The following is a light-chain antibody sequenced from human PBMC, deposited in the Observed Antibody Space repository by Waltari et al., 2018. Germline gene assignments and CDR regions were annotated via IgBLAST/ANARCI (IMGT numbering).Light chain of an antibody. CDR2: GAS. J-gene: IGKJ5*01. V-gene: IGKV3-20*01. CDR1: QSVSNN. Sequence: EVVMTQSPGTLSVTPGESATLSCRARQSVSNNLAWYQQKPGQAPRLLIYGASIRATGISDFFSGSGSGTDFTLTISRLEPEDFAVYYCQHYGRSAITFGQGTRLDIK. CDR3: QHYGRSAIT.